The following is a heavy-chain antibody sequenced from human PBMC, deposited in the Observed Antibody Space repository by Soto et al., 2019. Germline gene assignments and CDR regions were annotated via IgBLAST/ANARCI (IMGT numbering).Heavy chain of an antibody. CDR2: IYYSGST. V-gene: IGHV4-31*03. CDR3: ARGQPSLVLAAIPYAFDI. Sequence: SEPLPLSSTVSGGSSSSGGYYWSWIRQHPGKGLEWIGYIYYSGSTYYNPSLKSRVTISVDTSKNQFSLKLSSVTAADTAVYYCARGQPSLVLAAIPYAFDIWGQGTMVTVSS. CDR1: GGSSSSGGYY. J-gene: IGHJ3*02. D-gene: IGHD2-15*01.